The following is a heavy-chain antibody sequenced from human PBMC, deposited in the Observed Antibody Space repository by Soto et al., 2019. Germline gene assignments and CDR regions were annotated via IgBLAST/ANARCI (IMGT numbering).Heavy chain of an antibody. Sequence: GESLKISCKGSGYTFSNYWLGWVRQMPGKGPEWMGIIYLGDSDTRYSPSFRGQVTISADKSISTAYLQWSSLKASDTAMYYCARGVGIVATDGMDVWGQGTAVTVSS. CDR2: IYLGDSDT. CDR1: GYTFSNYW. CDR3: ARGVGIVATDGMDV. V-gene: IGHV5-51*01. D-gene: IGHD5-12*01. J-gene: IGHJ6*02.